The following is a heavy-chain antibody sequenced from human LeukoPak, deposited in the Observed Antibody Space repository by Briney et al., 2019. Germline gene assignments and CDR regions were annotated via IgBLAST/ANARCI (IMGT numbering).Heavy chain of an antibody. CDR3: ASWGFLRAGTVRGSWFDP. V-gene: IGHV1-2*06. D-gene: IGHD3-16*01. Sequence: ASVKVSCKACGYTFTGYYMHWVRQAPGQGLEWMGRINPNSGGTNYAQKFQGRVTMTRDTSISTAYMELSRLRSDDTAVYYCASWGFLRAGTVRGSWFDPWGQGTLVTVSS. CDR2: INPNSGGT. CDR1: GYTFTGYY. J-gene: IGHJ5*02.